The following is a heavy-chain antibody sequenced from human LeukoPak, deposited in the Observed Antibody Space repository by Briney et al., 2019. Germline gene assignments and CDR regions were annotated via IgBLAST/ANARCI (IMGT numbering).Heavy chain of an antibody. CDR3: ARNGGNSDFDY. D-gene: IGHD4-23*01. CDR1: GFIFSDYT. CDR2: ISASGTSI. V-gene: IGHV3-21*01. Sequence: GGSLRLSCATSGFIFSDYTMNWVRQAPGKGLEWVSFISASGTSIYYADSVKGRFTISRDNAKNSLYLQMNSLRAEDTAVFYCARNGGNSDFDYWGQGTLVTVSS. J-gene: IGHJ4*02.